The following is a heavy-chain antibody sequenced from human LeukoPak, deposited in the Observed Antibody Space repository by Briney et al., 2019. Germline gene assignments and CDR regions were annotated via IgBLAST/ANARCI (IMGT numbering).Heavy chain of an antibody. J-gene: IGHJ4*02. CDR2: IYTTGRT. D-gene: IGHD5-18*01. CDR1: GASIQSYW. Sequence: SETLSLTCDVSGASIQSYWWSWVRKPAGKGLEWIGRIYTTGRTNYSPSFQSRVTVSIDVSSNQFSLTLRSVTAADTAVYYCARSGYTISAYHSDFWGQGAPVTVSS. CDR3: ARSGYTISAYHSDF. V-gene: IGHV4-4*07.